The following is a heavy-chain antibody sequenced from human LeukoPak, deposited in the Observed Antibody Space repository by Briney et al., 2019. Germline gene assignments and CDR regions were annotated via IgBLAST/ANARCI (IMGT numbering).Heavy chain of an antibody. CDR1: GFTFSSYA. CDR3: AKVSIKQQLAHTFDY. J-gene: IGHJ4*02. CDR2: ISGSGSST. D-gene: IGHD6-13*01. Sequence: PGGSLRPSCAASGFTFSSYAMSWVRQAPGKGLEWVSAISGSGSSTYYADSVKGRFTISRDNSKNTLYLQMNSLRAEDTAVYYCAKVSIKQQLAHTFDYWGQGTLVTVSS. V-gene: IGHV3-23*01.